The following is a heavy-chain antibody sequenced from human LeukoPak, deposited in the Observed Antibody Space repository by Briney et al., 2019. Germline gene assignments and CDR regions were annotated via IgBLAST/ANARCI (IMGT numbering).Heavy chain of an antibody. J-gene: IGHJ4*02. CDR2: IYTSGST. D-gene: IGHD3-22*01. Sequence: SETLSLTCTVSGGSISSGSYYWSWIRQPAGKGLEWIGRIYTSGSTNYNPSLKSRVTISVDASKNQFSLKLSSVTAADTAVYYCARSNYYDSSGPDYWGQGTLVTVSS. CDR1: GGSISSGSYY. CDR3: ARSNYYDSSGPDY. V-gene: IGHV4-61*02.